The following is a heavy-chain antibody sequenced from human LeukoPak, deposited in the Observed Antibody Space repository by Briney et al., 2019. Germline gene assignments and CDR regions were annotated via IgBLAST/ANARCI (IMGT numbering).Heavy chain of an antibody. Sequence: ASVKVSCKASGYTFTSYYMHWVRQAPGQGLEWMGIINPSGGSTSYAQKFQGRVTMTRDMSTSTVYMELSSLRSEDTAVYYCARDRRSSYSSPSDRPGYFDYWGQGTLVTVSS. CDR3: ARDRRSSYSSPSDRPGYFDY. V-gene: IGHV1-46*01. J-gene: IGHJ4*02. CDR1: GYTFTSYY. CDR2: INPSGGST. D-gene: IGHD6-6*01.